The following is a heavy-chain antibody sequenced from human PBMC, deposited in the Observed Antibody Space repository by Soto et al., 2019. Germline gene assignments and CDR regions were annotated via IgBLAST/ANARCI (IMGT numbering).Heavy chain of an antibody. J-gene: IGHJ4*02. CDR2: ISANFGTA. D-gene: IGHD3-22*01. CDR3: ARDARTMIVLGPLDY. CDR1: GYTFTSYG. Sequence: ASVKVSCKASGYTFTSYGISWVRQAPGQGLEWMGWISANFGTANYAQKFQGRVTITADESTSTAYMELSSLRSEDTAVYYCARDARTMIVLGPLDYWGQGTLVTVSS. V-gene: IGHV1-69*13.